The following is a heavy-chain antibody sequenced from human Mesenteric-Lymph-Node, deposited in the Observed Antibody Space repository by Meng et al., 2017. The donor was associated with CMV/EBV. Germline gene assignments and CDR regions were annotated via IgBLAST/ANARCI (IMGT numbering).Heavy chain of an antibody. J-gene: IGHJ4*02. V-gene: IGHV3-23*03. Sequence: GGSLRLSCAASGFTFSTYATAWVRQAPGKGLEWVSVIYSGGSATVYADSVKGRFTISRDSSKSTLYLQMNSLRVGDTAVYYCARGGWVDSSSSGRLDYWGLGTLVTVSS. CDR3: ARGGWVDSSSSGRLDY. CDR2: IYSGGSAT. D-gene: IGHD6-6*01. CDR1: GFTFSTYA.